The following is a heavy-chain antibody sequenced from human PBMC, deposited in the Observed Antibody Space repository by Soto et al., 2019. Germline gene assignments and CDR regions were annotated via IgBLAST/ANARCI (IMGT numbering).Heavy chain of an antibody. D-gene: IGHD2-2*01. Sequence: QVQLVQSGAEVKKPGSSVKVSCKSSGGTFSSNAISWVRQAPGQGLEWMGGIIPMFDTTNYEQNFQGRVTITADESTSTAIMELRSLRSEDTAVYYCSTALGDIVVVPAAKDRPYDYYGMDVWGQGTTVTFSS. CDR1: GGTFSSNA. CDR3: STALGDIVVVPAAKDRPYDYYGMDV. J-gene: IGHJ6*02. V-gene: IGHV1-69*01. CDR2: IIPMFDTT.